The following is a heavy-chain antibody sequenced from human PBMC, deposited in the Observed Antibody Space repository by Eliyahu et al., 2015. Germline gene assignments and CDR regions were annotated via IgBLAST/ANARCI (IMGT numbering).Heavy chain of an antibody. CDR2: IRSKTYNYAT. J-gene: IGHJ4*02. D-gene: IGHD1-26*01. CDR1: GFTFRDSA. Sequence: EVQLVESGGGLVQPGGSLKLSCAASGFTFRDSAIHWVRQASGKGLEWVGRIRSKTYNYATEHAASVKGRFTISRDDSKNTAYLQMNSLKTEDTAVYYCSRLGAPNDYWGQGTLVTVSS. CDR3: SRLGAPNDY. V-gene: IGHV3-73*02.